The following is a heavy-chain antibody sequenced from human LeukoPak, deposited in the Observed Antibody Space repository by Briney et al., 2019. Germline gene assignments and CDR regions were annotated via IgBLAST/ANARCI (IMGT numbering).Heavy chain of an antibody. CDR2: ISWNSGSI. J-gene: IGHJ4*02. V-gene: IGHV3-9*01. CDR1: GFTFDDYA. D-gene: IGHD1-26*01. CDR3: AKSRNLVGASNYFDY. Sequence: GGSLRLSCAASGFTFDDYAMHWVRQAPGKGLEWVSGISWNSGSIGYADSVKGRFTISRDNAKNSLYLQMNSLRSEDTALYYCAKSRNLVGASNYFDYWGQGTLVTVSS.